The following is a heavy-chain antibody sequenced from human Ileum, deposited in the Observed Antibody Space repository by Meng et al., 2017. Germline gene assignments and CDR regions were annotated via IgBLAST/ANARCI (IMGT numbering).Heavy chain of an antibody. Sequence: QVQLQESGPGLLKSSQTLSLTCTVSGGSISIGDYYWSWVRQPPGKGLEWIGYIYYSGSTYYNPPLRSRLSISMDTSKNQFSLRLTSVSAADTAVYYCAASLDGNRFDPWGQGTLVTVSS. CDR2: IYYSGST. J-gene: IGHJ5*02. CDR1: GGSISIGDYY. CDR3: AASLDGNRFDP. V-gene: IGHV4-30-4*01. D-gene: IGHD1-26*01.